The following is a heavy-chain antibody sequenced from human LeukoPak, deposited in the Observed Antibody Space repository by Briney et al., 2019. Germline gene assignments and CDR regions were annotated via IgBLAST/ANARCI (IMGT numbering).Heavy chain of an antibody. V-gene: IGHV4-39*07. Sequence: PSETLSLTCTVSGGSITSSTYFWGWIRQPPGKGLEWIGTIYSDGSTYYNPSLKSRVTISIDTSKNQFSLKLSSVTAADTAVYYCARDRHSSGWYPFDYWGQGTLVTVSS. CDR1: GGSITSSTYF. D-gene: IGHD6-19*01. CDR2: IYSDGST. CDR3: ARDRHSSGWYPFDY. J-gene: IGHJ4*02.